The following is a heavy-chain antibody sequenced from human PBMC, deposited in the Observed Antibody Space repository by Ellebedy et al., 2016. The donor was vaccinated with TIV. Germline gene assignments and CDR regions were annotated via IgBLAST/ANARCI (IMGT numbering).Heavy chain of an antibody. D-gene: IGHD3-9*01. J-gene: IGHJ6*02. CDR1: GFTFRDYY. CDR2: ITTNGHTI. Sequence: GESLKISCAASGFTFRDYYMSWIRQAPGKGLEWVSYITTNGHTIYYADSVKGRFTISGDNAKNLLYLQMNSLRAEDTAVYYCARDLVRYFDWAPAMDVWGQGTTVTVSS. V-gene: IGHV3-11*04. CDR3: ARDLVRYFDWAPAMDV.